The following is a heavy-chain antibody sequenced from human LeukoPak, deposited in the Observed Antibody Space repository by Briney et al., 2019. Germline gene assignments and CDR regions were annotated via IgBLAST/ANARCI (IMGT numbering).Heavy chain of an antibody. V-gene: IGHV3-21*04. Sequence: GGSLRLSCAASGFTFSSYSMNWVRQAPGKGLEWVSSISSSSSYIYYADSVKGRFTISRDNAKNSLYLQMNSLRAEDTAVYYCARDRGYSSNWYYFDYWGQGTLVTVSS. J-gene: IGHJ4*02. D-gene: IGHD6-13*01. CDR1: GFTFSSYS. CDR2: ISSSSSYI. CDR3: ARDRGYSSNWYYFDY.